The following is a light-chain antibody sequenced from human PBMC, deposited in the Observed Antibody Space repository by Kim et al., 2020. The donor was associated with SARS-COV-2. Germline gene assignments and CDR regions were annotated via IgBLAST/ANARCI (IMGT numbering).Light chain of an antibody. V-gene: IGKV3-20*01. CDR2: DAS. J-gene: IGKJ1*01. CDR1: LSVIRNY. Sequence: EIVLTQSPGTLSLSPGERATLSCRASLSVIRNYLAWYQQKPGQAPRLLIYDASTRATGTPDRFSGSGSGTDFTLTINRLEPEDFAVYFCQQYGSSPRTFGQGTKVDIK. CDR3: QQYGSSPRT.